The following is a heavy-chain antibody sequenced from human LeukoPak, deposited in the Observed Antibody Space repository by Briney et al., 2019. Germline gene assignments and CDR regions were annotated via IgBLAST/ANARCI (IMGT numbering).Heavy chain of an antibody. CDR2: IYYSGIT. Sequence: SETLSLTCTVSGGSISTYYWSWIRQPPGKGLEYIGYIYYSGITNYNPSLKSRVTISVDTSKNQFSLKLSSVTAAGTAVYYCARKVTSGAFDIWGQGTMVTVSS. CDR1: GGSISTYY. D-gene: IGHD2-21*02. J-gene: IGHJ3*02. CDR3: ARKVTSGAFDI. V-gene: IGHV4-59*08.